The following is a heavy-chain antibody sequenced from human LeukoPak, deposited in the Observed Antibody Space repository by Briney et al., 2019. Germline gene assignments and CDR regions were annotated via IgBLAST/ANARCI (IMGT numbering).Heavy chain of an antibody. CDR1: GGSFSGYY. CDR2: INHSGST. Sequence: PSETLSLTCAVYGGSFSGYYWSWIRQPPGKGLEWIGEINHSGSTNYNPSLKSRVTISVDTSKNQFSLKLSSVTAADTAVCYCARRRYSGSYAYFDYWGQGTLVTVSS. J-gene: IGHJ4*02. CDR3: ARRRYSGSYAYFDY. D-gene: IGHD1-26*01. V-gene: IGHV4-34*01.